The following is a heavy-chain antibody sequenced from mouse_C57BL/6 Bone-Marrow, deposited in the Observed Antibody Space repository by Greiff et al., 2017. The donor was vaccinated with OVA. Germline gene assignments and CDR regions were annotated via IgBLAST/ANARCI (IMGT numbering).Heavy chain of an antibody. CDR2: INPSSGYT. CDR1: GYTFTSYW. CDR3: ATGYPSFYYAMDY. D-gene: IGHD2-2*01. Sequence: QVQLKESGAELAKPGASVKLSCKASGYTFTSYWMHWVKQRPGQGLEWIGYINPSSGYTKYNQKFKGKATLTAEKSSSTAYMQLSSLTSEDSAVYFCATGYPSFYYAMDYWGQGTSVTVSS. V-gene: IGHV1-7*01. J-gene: IGHJ4*01.